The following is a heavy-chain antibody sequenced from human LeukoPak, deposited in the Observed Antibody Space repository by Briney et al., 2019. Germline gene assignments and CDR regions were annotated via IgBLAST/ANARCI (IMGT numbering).Heavy chain of an antibody. CDR2: IISNGDNT. V-gene: IGHV3-64D*06. Sequence: PGGSLRLSCSVSGFTFSTYVMHWVRQAPGKGREYVSAIISNGDNTYYADSVKGRLTISRDNSKNTLYLQMTSLRADDTAVYYCVRGTGYWGQGTLVTVSS. CDR3: VRGTGY. CDR1: GFTFSTYV. J-gene: IGHJ4*02.